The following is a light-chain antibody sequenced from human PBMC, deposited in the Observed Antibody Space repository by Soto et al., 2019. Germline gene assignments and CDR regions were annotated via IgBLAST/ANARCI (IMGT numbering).Light chain of an antibody. J-gene: IGKJ1*01. CDR2: GAS. V-gene: IGKV3D-20*02. CDR3: QQRSNWPPT. CDR1: QSVSSSY. Sequence: EIVLTQSPVTLSLDPGERATLSCRASQSVSSSYLAWYQQKPGQAPRLLIYGASSRATGIPARFSGSGSGTDFTLTISSLGPEDFAVYYCQQRSNWPPTVGQGTKVDI.